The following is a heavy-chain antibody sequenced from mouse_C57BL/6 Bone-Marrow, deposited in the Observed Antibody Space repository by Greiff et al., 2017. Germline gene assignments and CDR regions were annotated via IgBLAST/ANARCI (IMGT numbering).Heavy chain of an antibody. D-gene: IGHD2-1*01. CDR3: TDYGNYAGFAY. CDR1: GFNIKDDY. V-gene: IGHV14-4*01. Sequence: EVKLQESGAELVRPGASVKLSCTASGFNIKDDYMHWVKQRPEQGLEWIGWIDPENGDTEYASKFQGKATITADTSSNTAYLQLSSLTSEDTAVYYCTDYGNYAGFAYWGQGTLVTVSA. CDR2: IDPENGDT. J-gene: IGHJ3*01.